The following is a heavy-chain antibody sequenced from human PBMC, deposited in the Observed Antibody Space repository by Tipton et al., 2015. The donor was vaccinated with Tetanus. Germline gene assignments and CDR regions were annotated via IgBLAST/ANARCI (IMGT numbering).Heavy chain of an antibody. CDR2: MNPNSGNT. CDR3: ARVDGAHDGITRVRGGPYKYGMDV. V-gene: IGHV1-8*01. CDR1: GYTFTSYD. Sequence: LVQSGAEVKKPGASVKVSCKASGYTFTSYDINWVRQATGQGLEWMGWMNPNSGNTGYAQKFQGRVTMTRNTSISTAYMELSSLRSEDTAVYYCARVDGAHDGITRVRGGPYKYGMDVWGQGTTVTVSS. J-gene: IGHJ6*02. D-gene: IGHD3-10*01.